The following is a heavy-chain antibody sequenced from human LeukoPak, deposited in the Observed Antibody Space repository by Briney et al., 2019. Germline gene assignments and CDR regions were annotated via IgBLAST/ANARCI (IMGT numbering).Heavy chain of an antibody. CDR3: ASGSSLRAFDI. J-gene: IGHJ3*02. CDR1: GGSISSGGYC. Sequence: PXETLSLTCAVSGGSISSGGYCWGWLRQPPGTGLEWIGYIYHSGSTYYNPSLKSRVTISVDRSKNQFSLKLSSVTAADTAVYYCASGSSLRAFDIWGQGTMVTVSS. D-gene: IGHD3-10*01. V-gene: IGHV4-30-2*01. CDR2: IYHSGST.